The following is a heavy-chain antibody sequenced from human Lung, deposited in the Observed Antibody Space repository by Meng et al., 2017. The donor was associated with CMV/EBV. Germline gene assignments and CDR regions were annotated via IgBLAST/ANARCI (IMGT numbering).Heavy chain of an antibody. CDR1: GYTFTGYY. V-gene: IGHV1-2*02. Sequence: SVKVSXKASGYTFTGYYLHWVRQAPGQGLEWMGWINSKIGDANYTQKFQGRVTVTRDTSISTAYMELKRLTYDDTAVYFCARKVFRASDAFDIWGQGTMVTFSS. CDR2: INSKIGDA. J-gene: IGHJ3*02. CDR3: ARKVFRASDAFDI.